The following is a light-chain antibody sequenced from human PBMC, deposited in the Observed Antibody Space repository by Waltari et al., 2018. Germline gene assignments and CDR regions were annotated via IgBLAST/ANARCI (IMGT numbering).Light chain of an antibody. CDR1: RSITEN. V-gene: IGKV3-15*01. CDR3: QQYNPWPPIT. J-gene: IGKJ4*01. Sequence: EIRLTQFPAIVYVSPGERVTLYCRASRSITENLAWFQQKPGQAPRLLIYGASSRATGIPARFTASGSGTEFTLTISSLQSEDFAVYFCQQYNPWPPITFGGGTRVENK. CDR2: GAS.